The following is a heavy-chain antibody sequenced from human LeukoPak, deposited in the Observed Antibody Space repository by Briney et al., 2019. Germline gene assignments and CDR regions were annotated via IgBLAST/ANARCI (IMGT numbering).Heavy chain of an antibody. Sequence: SETLSLTCTVSGGSISSYYWSWIRQPPGKGLEWIGYISYSGSTNYNPSLNSRATISVDTSKNQFSLKLSSVIAADTAVYYCARGSDDPLDYWGQGTLVTVSS. CDR1: GGSISSYY. J-gene: IGHJ4*02. CDR2: ISYSGST. CDR3: ARGSDDPLDY. V-gene: IGHV4-59*01.